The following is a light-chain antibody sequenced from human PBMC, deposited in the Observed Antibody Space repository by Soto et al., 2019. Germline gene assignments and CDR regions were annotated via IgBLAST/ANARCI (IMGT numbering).Light chain of an antibody. Sequence: EIVLTQSPGTLSLSPGERATLSCRASQSFHTNYLAWYQHRPGQAPRLLIHGASIRASGIPERFSGRGSGTDFTLTISRLEPEDSAVYYCQQYGSSYPWTFGQGTKVDIK. V-gene: IGKV3-20*01. CDR1: QSFHTNY. CDR2: GAS. CDR3: QQYGSSYPWT. J-gene: IGKJ1*01.